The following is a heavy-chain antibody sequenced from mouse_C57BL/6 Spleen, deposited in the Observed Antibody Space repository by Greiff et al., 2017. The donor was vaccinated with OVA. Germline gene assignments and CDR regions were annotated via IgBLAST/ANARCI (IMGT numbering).Heavy chain of an antibody. CDR1: GYTFTSYW. D-gene: IGHD1-1*01. J-gene: IGHJ4*01. CDR3: ARGGLLLRYLYAMDY. Sequence: VQLQQPGAELVKPGASVKMSCTASGYTFTSYWITWVQQRPGQGLEWIGDIYPGSGSTNYNEKFKSKATLTVDTSSSTAYMQLSSLTSEDSAVYYCARGGLLLRYLYAMDYWGQGTSVTVSS. V-gene: IGHV1-55*01. CDR2: IYPGSGST.